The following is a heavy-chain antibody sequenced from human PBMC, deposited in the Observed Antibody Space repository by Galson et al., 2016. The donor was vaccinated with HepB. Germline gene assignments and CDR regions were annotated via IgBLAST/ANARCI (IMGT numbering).Heavy chain of an antibody. Sequence: TLSLTCTVSGGSITSDGYYWSWIRQHPGKGLEWIGYIYYSGTTYYNLSLRSRVTISVDTSKNQFSLKLISVTAAYTAVYYCARVGRLDFWSGFYVPPFDYWGQGTLVAVSS. D-gene: IGHD3-3*01. V-gene: IGHV4-31*03. J-gene: IGHJ4*02. CDR3: ARVGRLDFWSGFYVPPFDY. CDR2: IYYSGTT. CDR1: GGSITSDGYY.